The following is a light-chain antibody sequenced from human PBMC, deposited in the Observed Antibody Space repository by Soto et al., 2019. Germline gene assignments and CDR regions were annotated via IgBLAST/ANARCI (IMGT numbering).Light chain of an antibody. CDR2: EVN. CDR1: NSDVGKYDF. V-gene: IGLV2-23*02. CDR3: CSYTSSETVV. Sequence: QSVLTQPASVSGTPGQSITISCTGTNSDVGKYDFVSWYQHYPDKAPKFIIYEVNKRPSGVSHRFSGSKSGSTASLTISGXXAEDEAHYYCCSYTSSETVVFGGGTKVTVL. J-gene: IGLJ3*02.